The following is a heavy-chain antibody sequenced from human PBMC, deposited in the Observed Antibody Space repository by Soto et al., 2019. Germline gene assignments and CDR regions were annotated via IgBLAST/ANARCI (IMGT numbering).Heavy chain of an antibody. J-gene: IGHJ4*02. CDR1: GFTFSDFD. Sequence: EVQLVGSGGGLVLPGGSLKLSCAASGFTFSDFDICWVRQASGKGLEWVGRIRSNANYYATAYAASVKGRFTISRDDSKNTAFLQMNSLNSEDTAVYYCTTHDNSEPFDLWGQGTLVTVSS. V-gene: IGHV3-73*02. CDR2: IRSNANYYAT. CDR3: TTHDNSEPFDL. D-gene: IGHD4-4*01.